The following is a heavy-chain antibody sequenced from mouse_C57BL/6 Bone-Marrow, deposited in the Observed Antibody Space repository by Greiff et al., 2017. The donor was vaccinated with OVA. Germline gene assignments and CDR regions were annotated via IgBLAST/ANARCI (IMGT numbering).Heavy chain of an antibody. Sequence: VKLQQSGAELARPGASVKLSCKASGYTFTSYGISWVKQRTGQGLEWIGEIYPRSGNTYYNEKFKGKATLTADKSSSTAYMALRSLTSEDSAVYFCARRGGYYGNYYLDYWGQGTTLTVSS. CDR3: ARRGGYYGNYYLDY. CDR2: IYPRSGNT. D-gene: IGHD2-1*01. CDR1: GYTFTSYG. J-gene: IGHJ2*01. V-gene: IGHV1-81*01.